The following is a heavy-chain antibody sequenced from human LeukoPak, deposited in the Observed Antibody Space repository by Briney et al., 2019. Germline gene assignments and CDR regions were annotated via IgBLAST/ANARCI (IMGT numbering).Heavy chain of an antibody. V-gene: IGHV4-30-2*01. CDR3: ARGPRRLEARPHYFGY. CDR1: GGSISSVDYS. D-gene: IGHD6-6*01. CDR2: IDPSENT. Sequence: SQTLSLTCAVSGGSISSVDYSWSWIRQPLGKGLEWIGYIDPSENTYYNPSRKSRVTISVDRSENQFSLKLSSVTAADTSVYYCARGPRRLEARPHYFGYWGQGTLVTVSS. J-gene: IGHJ4*02.